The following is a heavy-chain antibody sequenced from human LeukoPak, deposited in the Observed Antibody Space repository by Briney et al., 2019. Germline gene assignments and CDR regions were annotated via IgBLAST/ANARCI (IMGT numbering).Heavy chain of an antibody. J-gene: IGHJ4*02. CDR3: AKSRYSTSSTFDY. CDR1: GFTFSSYT. Sequence: GGSLRLSCAASGFTFSSYTMNWVRQAPGKGLEWVSSISGRSHYIYYADSVKGRFTISRDNADNSLYLQMNSLRAEDTAVYYCAKSRYSTSSTFDYWGQGTLVTVSS. CDR2: ISGRSHYI. D-gene: IGHD6-6*01. V-gene: IGHV3-21*01.